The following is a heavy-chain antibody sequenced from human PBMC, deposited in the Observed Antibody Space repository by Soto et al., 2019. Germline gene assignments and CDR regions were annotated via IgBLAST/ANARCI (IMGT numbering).Heavy chain of an antibody. CDR2: ISYSGST. Sequence: QVQLQESGPGLVKPSQTLSLTCTVSGDSMTTVGYYWTWIRQHPGQGLEWIGFISYSGSTYYSSSLKGRVAISADTSKNQFSLKLNSVTAADTAVYYWTRGDYWGQGTLVTVSS. CDR3: TRGDY. J-gene: IGHJ4*02. CDR1: GDSMTTVGYY. V-gene: IGHV4-31*03.